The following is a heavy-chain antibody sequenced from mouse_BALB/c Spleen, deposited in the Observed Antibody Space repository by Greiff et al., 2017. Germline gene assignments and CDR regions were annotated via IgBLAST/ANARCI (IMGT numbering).Heavy chain of an antibody. CDR1: GFTFSDYY. Sequence: EVMLVESGGGLVKPGGSLKLSCAASGFTFSDYYMYWVRQTPEKRLEWVATISDGGSYTYYPDSVKGRFTISRDNAKNNLYLQMSSLKSEDTAMYYCARVPYGNYAMDYWGQGTSVTVSS. J-gene: IGHJ4*01. D-gene: IGHD2-1*01. V-gene: IGHV5-4*02. CDR3: ARVPYGNYAMDY. CDR2: ISDGGSYT.